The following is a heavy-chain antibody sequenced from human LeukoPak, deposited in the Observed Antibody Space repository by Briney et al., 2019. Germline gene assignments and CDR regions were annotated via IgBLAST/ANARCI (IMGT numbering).Heavy chain of an antibody. CDR3: ARDVASKNDSGDYFNY. V-gene: IGHV3-21*01. CDR1: GFTFSSYS. CDR2: MSTSSSNM. J-gene: IGHJ4*02. Sequence: GGSLRLSCAASGFTFSSYSMNWVRLAPGKGLDLVSSMSTSSSNMYYAHSVKGRFTISRDNAKNSLYLQMNSLRAEDTAVYYCARDVASKNDSGDYFNYWGQGTLVTVSS. D-gene: IGHD4-17*01.